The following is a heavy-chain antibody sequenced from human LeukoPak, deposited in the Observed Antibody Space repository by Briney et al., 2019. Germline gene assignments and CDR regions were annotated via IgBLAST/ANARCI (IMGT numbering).Heavy chain of an antibody. J-gene: IGHJ4*02. CDR1: GYTFTSYA. V-gene: IGHV1-3*01. CDR2: INAGNGNT. CDR3: ASGSGYDPVDY. Sequence: ASVKVSCKASGYTFTSYAMHWVRQAPGQRLEWMGWINAGNGNTKYSQKFQGRVTITRDTSASTGYMELSSLRSEGTAVYYCASGSGYDPVDYWGQGTLVTVSS. D-gene: IGHD5-12*01.